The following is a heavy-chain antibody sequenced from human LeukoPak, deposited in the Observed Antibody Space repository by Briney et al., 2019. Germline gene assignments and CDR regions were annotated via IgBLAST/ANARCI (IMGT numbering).Heavy chain of an antibody. CDR2: ISGSGGST. D-gene: IGHD6-13*01. CDR1: GFTFSSYA. V-gene: IGHV3-23*01. J-gene: IGHJ4*02. CDR3: AKARTGYSSSCDY. Sequence: QPGGSLRLSCAASGFTFSSYAMSWVRQAPGKGLEWVSAISGSGGSTYYADSVKGRFTISRDNSKNTLHLQMNSLRAEDTAVYYCAKARTGYSSSCDYWGQGTLVTVSS.